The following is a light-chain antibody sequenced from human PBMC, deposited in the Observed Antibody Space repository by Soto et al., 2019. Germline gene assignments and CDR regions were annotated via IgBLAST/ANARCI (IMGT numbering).Light chain of an antibody. V-gene: IGKV3-20*01. CDR1: QSVRNNY. CDR2: ETY. CDR3: QQYGGSSRT. Sequence: IVLTQSPDTLSLSPGERVTLSCRASQSVRNNYLAWYQQKPGQAPRLLIYETYRRATGIPDRFSGSGSGIDFTLTISRLEPEDFAVYRCQQYGGSSRTFGLGTKVDIK. J-gene: IGKJ1*01.